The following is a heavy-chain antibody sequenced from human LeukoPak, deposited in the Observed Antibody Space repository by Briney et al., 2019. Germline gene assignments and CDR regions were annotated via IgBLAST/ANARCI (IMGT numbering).Heavy chain of an antibody. V-gene: IGHV4-59*08. CDR1: GGSISSYY. CDR3: ARQIRTRVYYYYYMDV. Sequence: SETLSLTCTVSGGSISSYYWSWIRQPPGKGLEWIGYIYYSGSTNYNPSLKSRVTISVDTSKNQFSLNLISVTAADTAVYYCARQIRTRVYYYYYMDVWGKGTTVTVSS. J-gene: IGHJ6*03. CDR2: IYYSGST.